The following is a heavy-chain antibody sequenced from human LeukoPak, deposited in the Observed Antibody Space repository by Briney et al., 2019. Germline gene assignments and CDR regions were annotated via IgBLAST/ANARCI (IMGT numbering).Heavy chain of an antibody. V-gene: IGHV4-59*01. CDR1: GGSISGYY. D-gene: IGHD2-8*01. Sequence: SETLSLTCTLCGGSISGYYWSWIRQPPGKGLEWLRYIYYSGSTNYNPSLKSRVTISLDTSKNQFSLRLSSVTAADTAIYYCARAYGTIDYWGQGTLVTVSS. CDR3: ARAYGTIDY. J-gene: IGHJ4*02. CDR2: IYYSGST.